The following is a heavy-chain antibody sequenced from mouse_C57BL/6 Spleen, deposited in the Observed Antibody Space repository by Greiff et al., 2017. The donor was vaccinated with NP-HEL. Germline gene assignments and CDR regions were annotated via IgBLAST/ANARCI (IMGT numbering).Heavy chain of an antibody. Sequence: EVQLQQPGAELVRPGASVKLSCTASGFNIKDYYMHWVKQRPEQGLEWIGRIDPEDGDTEYAPKFQGKATMTADTSSNTAYLQLSSLTSEDTAVYYCTTVHYYGSSPWYFDVWGTGTTVTVSS. V-gene: IGHV14-1*01. D-gene: IGHD1-1*01. CDR1: GFNIKDYY. CDR2: IDPEDGDT. J-gene: IGHJ1*03. CDR3: TTVHYYGSSPWYFDV.